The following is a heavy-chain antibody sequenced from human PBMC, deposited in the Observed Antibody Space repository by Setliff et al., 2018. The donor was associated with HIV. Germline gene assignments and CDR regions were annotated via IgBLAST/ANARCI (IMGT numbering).Heavy chain of an antibody. CDR3: ARTTVRDFGLVITNFDQ. J-gene: IGHJ4*02. Sequence: KPSETLSLTCTVSGVSIRSHYWSWIRQPPGKGLEWIGESDHSGSTNYNPSLKSRVTISVDTSKSQFSLKLTSVTAADTAVYYCARTTVRDFGLVITNFDQWGLGTLVTVSS. D-gene: IGHD3-3*01. V-gene: IGHV4-34*01. CDR1: GVSIRSHY. CDR2: SDHSGST.